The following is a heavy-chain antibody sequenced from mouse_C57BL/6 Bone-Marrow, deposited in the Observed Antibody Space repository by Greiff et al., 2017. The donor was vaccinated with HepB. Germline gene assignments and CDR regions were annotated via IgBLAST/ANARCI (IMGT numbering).Heavy chain of an antibody. CDR2: IDPNSGGT. CDR1: GYTFTSYW. D-gene: IGHD2-2*01. J-gene: IGHJ4*01. CDR3: ARDGYDGGYAMDY. Sequence: VQLQQPGAELVKPGASVKLSCKASGYTFTSYWMHWVKQRPGRGLEWIGRIDPNSGGTKYNEKFKSKATLTVDKPSITAYMQLSSLTSEDSAVYYCARDGYDGGYAMDYWGQGTSVTVSS. V-gene: IGHV1-72*01.